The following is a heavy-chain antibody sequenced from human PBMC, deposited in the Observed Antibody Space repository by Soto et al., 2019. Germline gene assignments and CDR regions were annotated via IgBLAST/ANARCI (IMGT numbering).Heavy chain of an antibody. J-gene: IGHJ6*02. Sequence: SGGSLRLSCAASEYTFSIYWMHWVRQVPGKGLEWVSRINSDGSRTSYADSVKGRFTVSRDNAKNILYLQMNRLRAEDTAVYYCARERHNYVTRAFYHYYGLDVWGQGTTVTVSS. V-gene: IGHV3-74*01. CDR2: INSDGSRT. CDR1: EYTFSIYW. D-gene: IGHD4-17*01. CDR3: ARERHNYVTRAFYHYYGLDV.